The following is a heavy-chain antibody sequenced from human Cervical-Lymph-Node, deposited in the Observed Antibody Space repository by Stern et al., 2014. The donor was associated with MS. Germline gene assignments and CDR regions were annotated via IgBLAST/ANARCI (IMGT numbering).Heavy chain of an antibody. V-gene: IGHV1-18*01. J-gene: IGHJ4*02. Sequence: VQLVESGAEVKKPGASVTVSCKASGYTFTSSGISWVRQAPGQGLEWMGLISAYNGNTNHAQKLQGRVTMTTDTSTSTAYMELRSLRSDDTAVYYCARARRSYDPEDYWGQGTLVTVSS. CDR3: ARARRSYDPEDY. CDR2: ISAYNGNT. CDR1: GYTFTSSG. D-gene: IGHD3-22*01.